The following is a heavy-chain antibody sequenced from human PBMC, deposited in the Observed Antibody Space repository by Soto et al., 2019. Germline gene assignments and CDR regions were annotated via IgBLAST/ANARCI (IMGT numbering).Heavy chain of an antibody. V-gene: IGHV4-30-4*01. J-gene: IGHJ6*02. Sequence: SETLSLTCTVSGGSLSSGDYYWSWIRQSPGTGLEWIGYIYYSGSAYYNPSLKSRVTLSVDTSKNQFSLKLTSVTAADTALYYCVRARGDRAFAMDVWGQGTTVTVSS. CDR3: VRARGDRAFAMDV. D-gene: IGHD3-10*01. CDR1: GGSLSSGDYY. CDR2: IYYSGSA.